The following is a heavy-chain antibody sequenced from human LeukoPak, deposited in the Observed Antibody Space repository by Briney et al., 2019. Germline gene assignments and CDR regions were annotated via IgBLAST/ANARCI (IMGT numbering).Heavy chain of an antibody. CDR3: ARHWADGQIQY. D-gene: IGHD5-24*01. Sequence: GESLQISCKTSGYTFTSYWISWVRQMPGKGLEWMGRIDPTDSYTTYSPSLQGHVTISVDKSIDTAYLQWSSLKASDSAMYYCARHWADGQIQYWGQGTLVTVSS. CDR2: IDPTDSYT. V-gene: IGHV5-10-1*01. J-gene: IGHJ4*02. CDR1: GYTFTSYW.